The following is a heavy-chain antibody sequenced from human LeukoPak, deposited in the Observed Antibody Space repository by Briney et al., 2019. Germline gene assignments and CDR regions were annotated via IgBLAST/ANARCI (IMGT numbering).Heavy chain of an antibody. D-gene: IGHD3/OR15-3a*01. CDR2: MNPNSGNT. V-gene: IGHV1-8*01. CDR1: GYSFTSYD. CDR3: ARALSWTTESYYCMDV. Sequence: ASVKVSCKASGYSFTSYDINWVRQATGQGLEWMGWMNPNSGNTGYAQKFQGRVTMTKNTSITTAYMELSSLRSEDTAVYYCARALSWTTESYYCMDVWGKGTTVTVSS. J-gene: IGHJ6*03.